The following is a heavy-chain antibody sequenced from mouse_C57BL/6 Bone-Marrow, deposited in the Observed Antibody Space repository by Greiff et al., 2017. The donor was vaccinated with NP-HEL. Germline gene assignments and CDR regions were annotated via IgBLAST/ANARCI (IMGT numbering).Heavy chain of an antibody. D-gene: IGHD2-3*01. CDR2: IDPNSGGT. CDR3: ARWGDGYYDWYFDV. Sequence: QVQLQQPGAELVKPGASVKLSCKASGYTFTSYWMHWVKQRPGRGLEWLGRIDPNSGGTKYNEKFKSKATLTVDKPSSTAYMQLSSLTSEDSAVYYCARWGDGYYDWYFDVWGTGTTVTVSS. CDR1: GYTFTSYW. V-gene: IGHV1-72*01. J-gene: IGHJ1*03.